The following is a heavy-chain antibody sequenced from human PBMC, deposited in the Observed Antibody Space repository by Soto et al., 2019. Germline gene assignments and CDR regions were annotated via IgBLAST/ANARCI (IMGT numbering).Heavy chain of an antibody. CDR2: IIPIFGTA. V-gene: IGHV1-69*01. D-gene: IGHD2-15*01. CDR1: GGTFSSYA. Sequence: QVQLVQSGAEVKKPGSSVKVSCKASGGTFSSYAISWVRQAPGQGLEWMGGIIPIFGTANYAQKFQGRVTITADESTSTAYMELSSLRSEDTAVYYCARTPYCSGGSCYTIYYYGMDFWGQGTTVTVSS. CDR3: ARTPYCSGGSCYTIYYYGMDF. J-gene: IGHJ6*02.